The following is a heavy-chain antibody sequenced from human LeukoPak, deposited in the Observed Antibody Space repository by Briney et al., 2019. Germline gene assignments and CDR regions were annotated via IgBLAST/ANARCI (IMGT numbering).Heavy chain of an antibody. CDR1: GGSISSGGYS. D-gene: IGHD2-2*01. J-gene: IGHJ6*02. CDR2: IYHSGST. Sequence: SQTLSLTCAVSGGSISSGGYSWSWIRQPPGKGLEWIGYIYHSGSTYYNPSLKSRVTISVDRSKNQFSLKLSSVTAADTAMYYCARVFWEYQLPPQIPLYAMDVWGQGTTVTVSS. CDR3: ARVFWEYQLPPQIPLYAMDV. V-gene: IGHV4-30-2*01.